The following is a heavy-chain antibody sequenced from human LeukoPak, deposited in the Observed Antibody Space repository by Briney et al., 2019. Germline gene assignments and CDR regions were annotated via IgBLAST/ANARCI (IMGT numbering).Heavy chain of an antibody. CDR1: GGSISSYY. D-gene: IGHD4-17*01. CDR3: ARAWDYYGSFDY. Sequence: PSETLSLTCTVSGGSISSYYWSWIRQPPGKGREWIGYIYYSGSTNYNPSLKSRVTISVDTSKNQFSLKLSSVTAADTAVYYCARAWDYYGSFDYWGQGTLVTVSS. CDR2: IYYSGST. J-gene: IGHJ4*02. V-gene: IGHV4-59*01.